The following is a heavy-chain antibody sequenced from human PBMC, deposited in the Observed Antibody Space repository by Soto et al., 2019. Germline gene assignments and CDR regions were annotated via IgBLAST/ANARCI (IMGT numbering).Heavy chain of an antibody. Sequence: GESLKISCKVSGYRFPDYWIGWVRQMPGRGLERMGSIYPGDSDARHSPSFQGQVTISADKSINTVYLQWRSLRASDAAMYYCGRVAWGSDYFDYWGRGTLVTVSS. V-gene: IGHV5-51*01. J-gene: IGHJ4*02. CDR1: GYRFPDYW. CDR2: IYPGDSDA. CDR3: GRVAWGSDYFDY. D-gene: IGHD7-27*01.